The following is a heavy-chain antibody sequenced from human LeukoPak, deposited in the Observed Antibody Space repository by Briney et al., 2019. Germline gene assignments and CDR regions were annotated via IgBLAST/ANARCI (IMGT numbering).Heavy chain of an antibody. J-gene: IGHJ6*03. Sequence: GASVKVSCKASGYTFTSYDINWVRQATGQGLEWMGWMNPNSGNTGYAQKFQGRVTITRNTSISTAYMELSSLRSEDTAVYYCARGQGYSSSWYGYYYYYYMDVWGKGTTVTVSS. CDR2: MNPNSGNT. CDR1: GYTFTSYD. V-gene: IGHV1-8*03. CDR3: ARGQGYSSSWYGYYYYYYMDV. D-gene: IGHD6-13*01.